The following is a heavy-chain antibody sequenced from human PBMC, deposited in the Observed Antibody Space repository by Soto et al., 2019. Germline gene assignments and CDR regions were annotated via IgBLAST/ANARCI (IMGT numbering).Heavy chain of an antibody. J-gene: IGHJ5*02. CDR2: INPSGGST. CDR1: GYTFTSYY. V-gene: IGHV1-46*01. CDR3: AGAVSIGCYLGGLDP. D-gene: IGHD6-19*01. Sequence: ASVKVSCKESGYTFTSYYMHWVRQAPGQGLEWMGIINPSGGSTSYAQKFQGRVTMTRDTSTSTVYMELSSLRSEDTAVYYCAGAVSIGCYLGGLDPWGQGTLVTVSS.